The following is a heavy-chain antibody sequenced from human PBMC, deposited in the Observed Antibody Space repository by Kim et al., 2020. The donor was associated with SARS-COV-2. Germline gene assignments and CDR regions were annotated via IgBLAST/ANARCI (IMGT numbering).Heavy chain of an antibody. V-gene: IGHV3-74*01. Sequence: GGSLRLSCAASGFTFSSYWMHWVRQAPGKGLVWVSRINSDGSSTSYADSVKGRFTISRDNAKNTLYLQMNSLRAEDTAVYYCAPRPSAAAGPRYGMDVWGQGTTVAVCS. J-gene: IGHJ6*02. CDR2: INSDGSST. CDR3: APRPSAAAGPRYGMDV. D-gene: IGHD6-13*01. CDR1: GFTFSSYW.